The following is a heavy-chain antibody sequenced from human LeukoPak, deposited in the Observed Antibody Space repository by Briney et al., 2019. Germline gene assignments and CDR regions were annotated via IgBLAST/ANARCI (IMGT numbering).Heavy chain of an antibody. Sequence: SETLSLTCTVSGGSISSYYWSWIRQPPGKGLEWIGYIYYSGSTNYNPSLKSRVTISVDTSKNQFSLKLSSVTAADTAVYYCAKYYYDSSGYWNFDYWGRGTLVTVSS. J-gene: IGHJ4*02. CDR3: AKYYYDSSGYWNFDY. D-gene: IGHD3-22*01. CDR1: GGSISSYY. CDR2: IYYSGST. V-gene: IGHV4-59*01.